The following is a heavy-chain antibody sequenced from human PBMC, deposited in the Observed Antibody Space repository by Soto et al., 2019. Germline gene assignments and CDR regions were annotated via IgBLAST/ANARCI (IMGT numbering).Heavy chain of an antibody. J-gene: IGHJ6*03. D-gene: IGHD3-10*01. CDR1: GFTFDDYA. CDR2: ISWNSGSI. CDR3: AKDYGKGHYYGSGSYPPEDYYYYYMDV. Sequence: PGGSLRLSCAASGFTFDDYAMHWVRQAPGKGLEWVSGISWNSGSIGYADSVKGRFTISRDNAKNSLYLQMNSLRAEDTALYYCAKDYGKGHYYGSGSYPPEDYYYYYMDVWGKGTTVTVSS. V-gene: IGHV3-9*01.